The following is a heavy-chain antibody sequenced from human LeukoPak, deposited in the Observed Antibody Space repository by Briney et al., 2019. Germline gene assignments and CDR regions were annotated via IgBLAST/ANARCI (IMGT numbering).Heavy chain of an antibody. CDR2: ISYDGSNK. CDR1: GFTFSSYA. D-gene: IGHD6-19*01. CDR3: AGVTNGGWYFDY. Sequence: PGGSLRLSRAASGFTFSSYAMHWVRQAPGKGLEWVAVISYDGSNKYYADSVKGRFTISRDNSKNTLYLQMNSLRAEDTAVYYCAGVTNGGWYFDYWGQGTLVTVSS. V-gene: IGHV3-30-3*01. J-gene: IGHJ4*02.